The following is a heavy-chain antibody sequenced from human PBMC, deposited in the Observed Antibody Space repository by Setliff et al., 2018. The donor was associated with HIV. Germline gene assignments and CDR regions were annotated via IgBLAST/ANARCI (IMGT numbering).Heavy chain of an antibody. D-gene: IGHD4-4*01. CDR3: ARDLTSNSNCFEP. Sequence: PSETLSLTCTVSGGSIRNYYWSWIRQSAGKGLEWIGRVHKSGNTDYNPSLKGRVTMSVDTSKNQFSLKLTSVTAADTAIYYCARDLTSNSNCFEPWGQGTQVTVSS. V-gene: IGHV4-4*07. J-gene: IGHJ5*02. CDR2: VHKSGNT. CDR1: GGSIRNYY.